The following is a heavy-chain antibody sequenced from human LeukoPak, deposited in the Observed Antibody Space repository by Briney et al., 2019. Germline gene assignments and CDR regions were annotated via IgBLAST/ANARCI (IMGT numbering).Heavy chain of an antibody. CDR3: ARDERRAAAGIGY. CDR2: IRYDGSNK. D-gene: IGHD6-13*01. Sequence: GGSLRLSCAASGFSFSSYGMYWVRQAPGKGLEWVAFIRYDGSNKYYADSVKGRFTISRDNSKNTLYLQMNSLRAEDTAVYYCARDERRAAAGIGYWGQGTLVTVSS. J-gene: IGHJ4*02. CDR1: GFSFSSYG. V-gene: IGHV3-30*02.